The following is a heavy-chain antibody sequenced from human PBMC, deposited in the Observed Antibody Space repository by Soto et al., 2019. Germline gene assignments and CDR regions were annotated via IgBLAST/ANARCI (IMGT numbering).Heavy chain of an antibody. CDR1: GGSISTNAW. CDR2: IYHSGST. Sequence: QVQLQESGPGLVKPSGTLSLTCAVSGGSISTNAWWSWFRQPPGKGLEWIREIYHSGSTNYNPSLQSQVTISVDTNKDQFALPLSHVTAANTAVYLCSRFGHTTVSYSAGGDSWGQGILITVPS. V-gene: IGHV4-4*02. CDR3: SRFGHTTVSYSAGGDS. D-gene: IGHD2-15*01. J-gene: IGHJ4*02.